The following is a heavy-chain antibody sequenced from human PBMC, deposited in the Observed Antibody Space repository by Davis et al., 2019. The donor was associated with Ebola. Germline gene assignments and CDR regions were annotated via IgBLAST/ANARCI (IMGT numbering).Heavy chain of an antibody. D-gene: IGHD6-19*01. Sequence: PSETLSLTCAVYGGSFSGYYWSWIRQPPGKGLEWIGEINHSGSTNYNPSLKSRVTISVDTSKNQFSLKLSSVTAADTAVYYCASIAVAQDADYWGQGTLVTVSS. CDR1: GGSFSGYY. CDR2: INHSGST. CDR3: ASIAVAQDADY. J-gene: IGHJ4*02. V-gene: IGHV4-34*01.